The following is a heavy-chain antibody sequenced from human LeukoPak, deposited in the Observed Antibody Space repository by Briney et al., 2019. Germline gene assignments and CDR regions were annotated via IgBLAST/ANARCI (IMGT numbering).Heavy chain of an antibody. CDR1: GFTFDDYA. CDR2: ISWNSGSI. Sequence: GRSLRLSCAASGFTFDDYAMHWVRQAPGKGLEWVSGISWNSGSIGYADSVKGRFTISRDNAKNSLYLQMNSLRAEDTALYYCAKDMGSSWYEGRWFDPWGQGTLVTVSS. V-gene: IGHV3-9*01. D-gene: IGHD6-13*01. J-gene: IGHJ5*02. CDR3: AKDMGSSWYEGRWFDP.